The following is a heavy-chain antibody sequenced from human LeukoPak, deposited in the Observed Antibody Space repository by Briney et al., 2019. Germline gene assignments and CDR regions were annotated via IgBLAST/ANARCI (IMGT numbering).Heavy chain of an antibody. D-gene: IGHD3-16*02. CDR3: AKGPRPDLSVLHTLER. Sequence: GGSLRLSCAASGFTINYNYMSWVRQAPGRGMEWVSTITGRGDAANDADSVKGRFTISRDNSKSSLYLQMNSLRVEDTAVYHCAKGPRPDLSVLHTLERWGQGVLVTVSS. CDR1: GFTINYNY. V-gene: IGHV3-23*01. CDR2: ITGRGDAA. J-gene: IGHJ4*02.